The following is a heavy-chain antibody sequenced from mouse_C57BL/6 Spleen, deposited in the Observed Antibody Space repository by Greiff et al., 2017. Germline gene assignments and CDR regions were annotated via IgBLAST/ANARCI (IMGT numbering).Heavy chain of an antibody. Sequence: EVQLQQSGAELVRPGASVTLSCTASGFTITDYYMHWVKQRPEQGLEWIGRIDPEDGDTEYAPKFQGKATMTADTSSNTAYLQLSSLTSEDTAVYYCTTGYHGRFAYWGQGTLVTVSA. CDR1: GFTITDYY. CDR2: IDPEDGDT. D-gene: IGHD5-1-1*01. CDR3: TTGYHGRFAY. J-gene: IGHJ3*01. V-gene: IGHV14-1*01.